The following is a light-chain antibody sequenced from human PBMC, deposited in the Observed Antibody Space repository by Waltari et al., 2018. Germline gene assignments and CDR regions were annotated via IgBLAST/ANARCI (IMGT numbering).Light chain of an antibody. V-gene: IGKV3-20*01. Sequence: DIVLTQSPGTLSLSPGERATLSCRASQSVGRSLAWYQQKPGRAPRLLIYATSNRATGIPDRFSASGSGTDFSLTISRLEPEDFALYYCQHYVRLPVTFGQGTKVEVK. CDR3: QHYVRLPVT. J-gene: IGKJ1*01. CDR1: QSVGRS. CDR2: ATS.